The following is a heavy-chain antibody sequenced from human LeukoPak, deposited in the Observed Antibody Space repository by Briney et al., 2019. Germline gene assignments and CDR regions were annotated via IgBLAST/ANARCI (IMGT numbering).Heavy chain of an antibody. CDR1: GGSISSSSYY. J-gene: IGHJ5*02. CDR3: ARVTRYPAIAVAGFDP. CDR2: MYHSGNT. V-gene: IGHV4-39*01. Sequence: PSETLSLTCAVSGGSISSSSYYWGWIRQPPGEGLEWIGSMYHSGNTQYNPSLKRRVAISVDTSKNQFSLKLSSVTAEDTAVYYCARVTRYPAIAVAGFDPWGQGTLVTVSS. D-gene: IGHD6-13*01.